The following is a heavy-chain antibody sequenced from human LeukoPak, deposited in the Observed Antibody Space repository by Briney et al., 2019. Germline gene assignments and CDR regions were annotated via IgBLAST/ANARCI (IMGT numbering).Heavy chain of an antibody. CDR3: ARDIQWELRPSWDKALDY. V-gene: IGHV1-18*01. D-gene: IGHD1-26*01. CDR1: GYTFTSYG. Sequence: ASVKVSCKASGYTFTSYGISWVRQAPGQGLEWMGWISAYNGNTNYAQKLQGRVTMTTDTSTSTAYMELRSLRSDDTAVYYCARDIQWELRPSWDKALDYWGQGTLVTVSS. J-gene: IGHJ4*02. CDR2: ISAYNGNT.